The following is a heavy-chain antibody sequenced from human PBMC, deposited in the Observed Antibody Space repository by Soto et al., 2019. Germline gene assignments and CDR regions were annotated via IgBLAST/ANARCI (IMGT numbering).Heavy chain of an antibody. CDR2: IYSAGNT. D-gene: IGHD7-27*01. Sequence: VGSLRLSCAASGFTVSSNYMSWVRQAPGKGLEWISIIYSAGNTYYADSVRARFTISRDNSKNTLYLQMNSLRAEDTAVYYCARESNAQFDYWGQGTMVTVSS. CDR3: ARESNAQFDY. V-gene: IGHV3-66*01. J-gene: IGHJ4*02. CDR1: GFTVSSNY.